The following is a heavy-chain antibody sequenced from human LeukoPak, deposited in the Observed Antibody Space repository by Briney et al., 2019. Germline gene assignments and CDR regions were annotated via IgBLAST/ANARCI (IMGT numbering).Heavy chain of an antibody. Sequence: GGSLRLSCAGSGFIFSDSVIHWVRQASGKGLEWVGRVRTKADNYATTYDASVKGRFTISRDDSKNTAYLQMSSLKTEDTAVYYCTRLVVGTLAFDYWGQGTLVTVSS. J-gene: IGHJ4*02. CDR3: TRLVVGTLAFDY. V-gene: IGHV3-73*01. CDR1: GFIFSDSV. CDR2: VRTKADNYAT. D-gene: IGHD1-26*01.